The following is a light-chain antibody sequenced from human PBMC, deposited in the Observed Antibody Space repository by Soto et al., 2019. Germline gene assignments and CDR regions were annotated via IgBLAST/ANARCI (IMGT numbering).Light chain of an antibody. J-gene: IGKJ4*01. Sequence: DIVMTQSPDSLAVSLGERATINWKSSQSVLYSSNNKNYLAWYQQKPGQPPKLLIYWASTRESGVPDRFSGSGSGTDFTLTISSLQAEDVSVYYCQQYYSTPLSFGGWTKLEIK. CDR2: WAS. V-gene: IGKV4-1*01. CDR1: QSVLYSSNNKNY. CDR3: QQYYSTPLS.